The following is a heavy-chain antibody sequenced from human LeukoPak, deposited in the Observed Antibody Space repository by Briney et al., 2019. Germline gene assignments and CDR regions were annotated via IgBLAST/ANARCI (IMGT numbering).Heavy chain of an antibody. Sequence: PGGSLRLSCAASGFTFSSYGMHWVRQAPGKGLEGVAFIRYDGSNKYSADSVTGRFTISRDNSKNTLYLQMNSLRAEDTAVYYCARVVDHDYGDYYLDYWGQGTQVTVSS. J-gene: IGHJ4*02. CDR3: ARVVDHDYGDYYLDY. CDR1: GFTFSSYG. V-gene: IGHV3-30*02. CDR2: IRYDGSNK. D-gene: IGHD4-17*01.